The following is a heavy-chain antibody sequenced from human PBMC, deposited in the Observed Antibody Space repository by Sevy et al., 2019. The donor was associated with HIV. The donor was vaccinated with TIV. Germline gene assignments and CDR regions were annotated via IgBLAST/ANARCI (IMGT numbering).Heavy chain of an antibody. D-gene: IGHD3-9*01. J-gene: IGHJ4*02. V-gene: IGHV3-7*01. CDR1: GFTFSSYW. Sequence: GSLRLSCAASGFTFSSYWMSWVRQAPGKGLEWVANIKQDGSEKYYVDSVKGRFTISRDNAKNSLYLQMNSLRAEDTAVYYCAREGRGYDILTGYYASHFDYWGQGTLVTVSS. CDR3: AREGRGYDILTGYYASHFDY. CDR2: IKQDGSEK.